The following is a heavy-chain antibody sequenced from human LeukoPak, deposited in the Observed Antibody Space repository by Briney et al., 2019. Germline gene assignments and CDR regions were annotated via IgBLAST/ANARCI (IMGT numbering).Heavy chain of an antibody. D-gene: IGHD3-3*02. Sequence: GGSLRLSCAASGFTFSDYWMSWVRQAPGKGLEWVANIKQDGSDKIYVGSVNGRFTISRDNANKSVYLEMNSLRSEDTAVYYCARACDMTVSSFDHWGQGTLVTVSS. J-gene: IGHJ4*02. CDR3: ARACDMTVSSFDH. CDR1: GFTFSDYW. V-gene: IGHV3-7*01. CDR2: IKQDGSDK.